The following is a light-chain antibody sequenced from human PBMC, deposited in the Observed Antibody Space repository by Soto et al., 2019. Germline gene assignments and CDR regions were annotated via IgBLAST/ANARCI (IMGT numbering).Light chain of an antibody. Sequence: DIQMTQSPSSLSASVGDRVTITCRASQSISSYLIWYQQKPGKAPKLLIYAASTLQSGVPSRFSGSGSGTDFTLTISSLQHEDFASYYCQQSYSAPATWTFGQGTKVEIK. CDR1: QSISSY. J-gene: IGKJ1*01. V-gene: IGKV1-39*01. CDR3: QQSYSAPATWT. CDR2: AAS.